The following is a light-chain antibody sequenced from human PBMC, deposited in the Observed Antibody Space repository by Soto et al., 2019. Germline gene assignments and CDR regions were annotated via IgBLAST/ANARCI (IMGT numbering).Light chain of an antibody. CDR3: QQYSSSPPT. CDR1: QSVRSSH. CDR2: GAS. Sequence: EIVLTQSPGTLSLSPGERATLSCRASQSVRSSHLAWYQQKPGQAPRLLIYGASSRATGIPDRFSGSGSGTDFTLTISRMEPEDFAVYHCQQYSSSPPTFGGGTKVEIK. V-gene: IGKV3-20*01. J-gene: IGKJ4*01.